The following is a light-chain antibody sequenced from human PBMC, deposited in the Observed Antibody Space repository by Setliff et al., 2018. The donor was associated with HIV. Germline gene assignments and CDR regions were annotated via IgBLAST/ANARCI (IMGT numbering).Light chain of an antibody. CDR2: DVT. CDR1: SSDVGGFNF. J-gene: IGLJ1*01. Sequence: QSALTQPASVSGSPGQSITISCTGTSSDVGGFNFVSWYQQHPGKAPRLMIYDVTNRPPGVSSRFSGSKSGNTASLTISGLQAEDEADYYCTSYANSSTYIFGTGTKVTVL. CDR3: TSYANSSTYI. V-gene: IGLV2-14*03.